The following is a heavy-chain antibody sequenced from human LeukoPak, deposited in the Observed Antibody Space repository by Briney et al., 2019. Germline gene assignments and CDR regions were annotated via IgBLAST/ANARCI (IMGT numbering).Heavy chain of an antibody. CDR2: IWYDGSNK. Sequence: PGGSLRLSCAAPGFTFSSYGMHWVRQAPGKGLEWVAVIWYDGSNKYYADSVRGRFTISRDNSKNTLYLQMNSLRAEDTAVYYCARPKFEGAYYNPYFDFWGQGTLVTVSS. CDR3: ARPKFEGAYYNPYFDF. CDR1: GFTFSSYG. V-gene: IGHV3-33*01. J-gene: IGHJ4*02. D-gene: IGHD3-22*01.